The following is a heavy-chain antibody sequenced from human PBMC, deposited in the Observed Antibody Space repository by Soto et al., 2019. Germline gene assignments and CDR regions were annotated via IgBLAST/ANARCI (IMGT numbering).Heavy chain of an antibody. Sequence: PVGSLRLSCAASGFTFSTYAMSWVRQTPGKGLEWLSGISGSATTTYYADSVKGRFTISRDNSKNMVFLQMSSLRAEDTATYYCTKKVRQASLGGRGTPVTVSS. J-gene: IGHJ4*02. CDR3: TKKVRQASL. CDR1: GFTFSTYA. V-gene: IGHV3-23*01. CDR2: ISGSATTT.